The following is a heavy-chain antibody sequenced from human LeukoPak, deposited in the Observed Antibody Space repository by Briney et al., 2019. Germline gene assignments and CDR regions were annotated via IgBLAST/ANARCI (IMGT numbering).Heavy chain of an antibody. J-gene: IGHJ5*02. D-gene: IGHD4-17*01. CDR2: IYHSGST. CDR3: GTVVRDGDGVPHTNWFDP. CDR1: GGSISGGGYC. Sequence: SQTLSLTCAVSGGSISGGGYCWSWVRQPPGKGLEWIGYIYHSGSTYYNPSLKSRVTLSVNRSKNQFSLKLSSVTAADTAVYYCGTVVRDGDGVPHTNWFDPWGQGTLVTVSS. V-gene: IGHV4-30-2*01.